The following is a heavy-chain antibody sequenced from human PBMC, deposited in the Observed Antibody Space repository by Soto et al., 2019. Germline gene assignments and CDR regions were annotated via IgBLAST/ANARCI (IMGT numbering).Heavy chain of an antibody. V-gene: IGHV1-46*01. CDR3: ARPAGRLANWFDP. D-gene: IGHD6-6*01. CDR1: GYTFTDYR. J-gene: IGHJ5*02. Sequence: QVQSVQSGVEVKKPGASVKVSCKASGYTFTDYRMIWVRQAPGQGLEWMGIINTSGVSTNNAPNFQGRVTLTRDSFTSTVYMELSNLRSEDTAVYYCARPAGRLANWFDPWGQGTLVTVSS. CDR2: INTSGVST.